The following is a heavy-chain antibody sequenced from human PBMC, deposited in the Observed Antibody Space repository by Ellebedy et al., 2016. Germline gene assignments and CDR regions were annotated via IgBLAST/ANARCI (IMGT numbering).Heavy chain of an antibody. Sequence: SVKVSCXASGGTFSSYAISWVRQAPGQGLEWMGGIIPIFGTANYAQKFQGRVTITADESTSTAYMELSSLRSEDTAVYYCARHYYDSSGYPDYWGQGTLVTVSS. CDR2: IIPIFGTA. CDR3: ARHYYDSSGYPDY. V-gene: IGHV1-69*13. D-gene: IGHD3-22*01. CDR1: GGTFSSYA. J-gene: IGHJ4*02.